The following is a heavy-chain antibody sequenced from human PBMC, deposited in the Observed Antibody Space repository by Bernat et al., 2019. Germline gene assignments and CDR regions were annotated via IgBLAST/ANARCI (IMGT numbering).Heavy chain of an antibody. Sequence: EVQLLESGGGLVKPGGSLRLSCAASGFTFSNAWMSRVRQASGKGLEWVGRIKSTTAGGTTDYAAPVKGRFTISRDDSTNTLYLQMNSLKTEDTAVYYCTTDYHDFWSGYYKRVRRSASDYWGQGTLVSVSS. CDR1: GFTFSNAW. J-gene: IGHJ4*02. V-gene: IGHV3-15*01. D-gene: IGHD3-3*01. CDR2: IKSTTAGGTT. CDR3: TTDYHDFWSGYYKRVRRSASDY.